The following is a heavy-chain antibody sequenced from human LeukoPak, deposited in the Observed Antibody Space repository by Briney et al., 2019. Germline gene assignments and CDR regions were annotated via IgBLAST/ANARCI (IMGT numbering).Heavy chain of an antibody. D-gene: IGHD1-1*01. CDR2: IYYSGST. J-gene: IGHJ6*02. Sequence: PSETLSLTCTVSGGSISSYYWSWIRQPPGKGLEWIGYIYYSGSTNYNPSLKSRVTISVDTFKNQFSLKLSSVTAADTAVYYCARTNDGDYYYGMDVWGQGTTVTVSS. V-gene: IGHV4-59*01. CDR3: ARTNDGDYYYGMDV. CDR1: GGSISSYY.